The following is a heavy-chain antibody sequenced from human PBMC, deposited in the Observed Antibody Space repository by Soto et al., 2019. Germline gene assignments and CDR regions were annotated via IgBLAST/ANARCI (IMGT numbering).Heavy chain of an antibody. D-gene: IGHD5-18*01. CDR2: TYPGDSDT. J-gene: IGHJ6*02. V-gene: IGHV5-51*01. CDR3: ARLHVDTAMVTTYYYYGMDV. Sequence: RGESLKISCKGSGYSFTSYWIGWVRQMPGKGLEWMGITYPGDSDTRYSPSFQGQVTISADKSISTAYLQWSSLKASDTAMYYCARLHVDTAMVTTYYYYGMDVWGQGTTVTVSS. CDR1: GYSFTSYW.